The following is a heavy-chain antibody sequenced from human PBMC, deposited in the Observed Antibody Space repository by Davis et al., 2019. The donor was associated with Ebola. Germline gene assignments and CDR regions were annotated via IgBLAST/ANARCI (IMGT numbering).Heavy chain of an antibody. CDR3: AKSGLSFGVVKYHYGMDV. D-gene: IGHD3-3*01. J-gene: IGHJ6*04. CDR2: ISSDSDYI. V-gene: IGHV3-21*04. Sequence: GGSLRLSCAASAFTFSTYSMSWVRQAPGKGLEWVSSISSDSDYIYYADSAKGRFTISRDNAKNSLYLQMNSLRAEDTAVYYCAKSGLSFGVVKYHYGMDVWGKGTTVTVSS. CDR1: AFTFSTYS.